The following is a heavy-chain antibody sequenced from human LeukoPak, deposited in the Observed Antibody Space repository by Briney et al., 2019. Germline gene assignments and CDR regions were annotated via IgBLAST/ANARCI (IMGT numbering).Heavy chain of an antibody. Sequence: ASVKVSCKASGYTFTSYAMHWVRQAPGQRLEWMGWINAGNGNTKCSQEFQGRVTITRDTSASTAYMELSSLRSEDMAVYYCARMSGYDTNDFDYWGQGTLVTVSS. J-gene: IGHJ4*02. CDR3: ARMSGYDTNDFDY. D-gene: IGHD5-12*01. CDR1: GYTFTSYA. V-gene: IGHV1-3*03. CDR2: INAGNGNT.